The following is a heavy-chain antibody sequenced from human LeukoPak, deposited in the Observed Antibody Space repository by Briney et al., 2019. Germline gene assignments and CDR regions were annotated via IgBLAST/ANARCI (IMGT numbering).Heavy chain of an antibody. CDR2: ISGSGGST. J-gene: IGHJ4*02. CDR1: GFTFSSYA. CDR3: ASPGDYYGADVSAIDY. D-gene: IGHD4-17*01. V-gene: IGHV3-23*01. Sequence: GGSLRLSCAASGFTFSSYAMSWVRQAPGKGLEWVSAISGSGGSTYYADSVKGRFTISRDNSKNTLYLQMNSLRAEDTAVYYCASPGDYYGADVSAIDYWGQGTLVTVSS.